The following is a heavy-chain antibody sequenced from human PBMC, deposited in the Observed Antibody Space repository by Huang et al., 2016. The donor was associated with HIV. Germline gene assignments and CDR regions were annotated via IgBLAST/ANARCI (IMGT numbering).Heavy chain of an antibody. D-gene: IGHD3-16*02. CDR2: INTNHGNP. Sequence: QVQLVQSGSELKKPGASVTVSCKASGYTFTAYIINWVRQAPGQGLEWMGWINTNHGNPTDAQGFTGRFVFSVDTSVTTPYLQISSLKAEDTAVYYCARGYIYNYVWGSYRLREFDYWGQGTLVTVSS. V-gene: IGHV7-4-1*02. CDR1: GYTFTAYI. CDR3: ARGYIYNYVWGSYRLREFDY. J-gene: IGHJ4*02.